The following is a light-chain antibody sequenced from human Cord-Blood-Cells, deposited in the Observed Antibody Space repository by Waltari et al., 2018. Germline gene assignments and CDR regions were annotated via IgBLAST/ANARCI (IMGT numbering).Light chain of an antibody. J-gene: IGKJ4*01. CDR3: QQRSNWPPA. CDR2: DAS. CDR1: QSVSSY. V-gene: IGKV3-11*01. Sequence: EIVFTQSPATLSLSPGERDTLSCRASQSVSSYLAWYKQKPGQAPRLLIYDASNRATGIPARFSGSGSGTDFTLTISSLEPEDFAVYYCQQRSNWPPAFGGGTKVEIK.